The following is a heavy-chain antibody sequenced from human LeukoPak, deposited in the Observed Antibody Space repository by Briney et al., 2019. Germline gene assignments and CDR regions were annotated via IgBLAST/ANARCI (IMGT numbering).Heavy chain of an antibody. V-gene: IGHV1-69*13. Sequence: GASVKVSCKASGYTFTSYYMHWVRQAPGQGLEWMGGIIPIFGTANYAQKFQGRVTITADESTSTAYMELSSLRSEDTAVYYCARDGTGNFDYWGQGTLVTVSS. CDR1: GYTFTSYY. D-gene: IGHD3-10*01. CDR3: ARDGTGNFDY. J-gene: IGHJ4*02. CDR2: IIPIFGTA.